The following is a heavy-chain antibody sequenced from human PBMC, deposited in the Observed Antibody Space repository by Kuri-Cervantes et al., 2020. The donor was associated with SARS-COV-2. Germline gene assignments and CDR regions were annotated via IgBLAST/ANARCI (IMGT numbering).Heavy chain of an antibody. Sequence: ASVKVSCKASGYTFTSYGISWVRQAPGQGLEWMGWISAYNGNTNYAQKLQGRVTMTTDTSTSTAYMELRSLRSDDTAVYYCARSGSSSSPITAYCYYYYMDVWGKGTTVTVSS. D-gene: IGHD6-6*01. CDR3: ARSGSSSSPITAYCYYYYMDV. CDR1: GYTFTSYG. V-gene: IGHV1-18*04. J-gene: IGHJ6*03. CDR2: ISAYNGNT.